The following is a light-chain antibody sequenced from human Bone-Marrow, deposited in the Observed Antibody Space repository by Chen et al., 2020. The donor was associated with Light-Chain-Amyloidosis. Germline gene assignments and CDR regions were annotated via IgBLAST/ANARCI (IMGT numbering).Light chain of an antibody. J-gene: IGLJ2*01. CDR2: DDS. CDR1: NIGSTS. Sequence: SYVLTQPSSVSVAPGQTATIACGGNNIGSTSVHWYQQTPGQAPLLVVYDDSDRPSGIPERLSGSHSGNPATLTISRVEAGDKADYYCQVWDRSSDRPVFGGGTKLTVL. CDR3: QVWDRSSDRPV. V-gene: IGLV3-21*02.